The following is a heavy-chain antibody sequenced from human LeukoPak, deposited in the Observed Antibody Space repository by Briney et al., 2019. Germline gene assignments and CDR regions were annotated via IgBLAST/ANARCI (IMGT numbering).Heavy chain of an antibody. CDR3: ARSPGLGYSGGSCHFDY. D-gene: IGHD2-15*01. CDR2: IYHTGTT. J-gene: IGHJ4*02. Sequence: SETLSLTGSVSGGSIGTYYWSWIRQPPGKGLEYLGYIYHTGTTSYNPSLKSRVTISVDTSKNQFSLRLSSVTAADTALYYCARSPGLGYSGGSCHFDYWGQGILVTVSS. V-gene: IGHV4-59*08. CDR1: GGSIGTYY.